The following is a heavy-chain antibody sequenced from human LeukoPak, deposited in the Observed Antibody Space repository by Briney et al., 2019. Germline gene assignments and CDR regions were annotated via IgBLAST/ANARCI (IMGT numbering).Heavy chain of an antibody. J-gene: IGHJ3*02. Sequence: SETLSLTCTVSGGSISSYYWSWIRQPAGKGLGWIGRIYTSGSTNYNPSLKSRVTMSVDTSKNQFSLKLSSVTAADTAVYYCARASLAYCGGDCYHYDAFDIWGQGTMVTVSS. D-gene: IGHD2-21*02. CDR2: IYTSGST. CDR3: ARASLAYCGGDCYHYDAFDI. V-gene: IGHV4-4*07. CDR1: GGSISSYY.